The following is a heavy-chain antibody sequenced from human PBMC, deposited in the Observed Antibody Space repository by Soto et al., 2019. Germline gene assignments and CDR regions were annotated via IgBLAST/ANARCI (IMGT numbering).Heavy chain of an antibody. CDR1: GYTFTDAW. CDR2: VYTGDSQT. Sequence: PGESLKISCKASGYTFTDAWIGWVRQMPGKGLEWMGIVYTGDSQTRYNQSLQGQITISADKSITTAYLQWTSLKASDSAMYYCARQKGYWGQGTMVTVSS. CDR3: ARQKGY. V-gene: IGHV5-51*01. J-gene: IGHJ4*02.